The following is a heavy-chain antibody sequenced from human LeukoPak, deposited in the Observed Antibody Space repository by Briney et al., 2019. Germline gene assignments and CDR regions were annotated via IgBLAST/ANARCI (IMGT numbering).Heavy chain of an antibody. V-gene: IGHV3-53*01. CDR3: AREVATGFSCFDY. CDR2: IYSGDST. Sequence: GGSLRLSCAASGFTVNNNYMNWVRQAPGKGREWVSLIYSGDSTYYADSVKGRFIISRDNSKNTLYLQMNSLRAEDTAVYYCAREVATGFSCFDYWGQGTLVTVSS. J-gene: IGHJ4*02. CDR1: GFTVNNNY. D-gene: IGHD2-21*02.